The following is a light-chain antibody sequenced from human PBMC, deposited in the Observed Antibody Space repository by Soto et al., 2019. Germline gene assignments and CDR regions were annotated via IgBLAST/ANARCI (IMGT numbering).Light chain of an antibody. CDR1: QTVGGH. J-gene: IGKJ4*01. V-gene: IGKV3-11*01. CDR3: QHHSNWLRT. CDR2: ETS. Sequence: EVVLTQSPATPSVSPGERGAVSCRASQTVGGHFAWYQQKPGQAPRLLISETSNRATGIPGRFSGSGSGTDVTLTISSLEPEDFAVYYCQHHSNWLRTFGGGTKVDIK.